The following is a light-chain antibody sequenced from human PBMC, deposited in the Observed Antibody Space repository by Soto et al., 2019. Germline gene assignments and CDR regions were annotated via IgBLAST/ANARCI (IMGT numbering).Light chain of an antibody. J-gene: IGKJ3*01. V-gene: IGKV2-24*01. CDR3: MQASQFPFT. CDR2: KTS. Sequence: DIVMTQTPLSSPVTLGQPASISCRSSQSLVHSDGNTHLSWLQQRPGQPPTLLIYKTSIRFSGVPDRFSGSGAGTDFTLSISRVEAEDVGIYYCMQASQFPFTFGPGTTVDIK. CDR1: QSLVHSDGNTH.